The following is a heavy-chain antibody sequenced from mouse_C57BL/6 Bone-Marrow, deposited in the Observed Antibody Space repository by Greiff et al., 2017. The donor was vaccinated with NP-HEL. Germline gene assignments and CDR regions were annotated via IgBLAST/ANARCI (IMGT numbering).Heavy chain of an antibody. CDR1: GFNIKNTY. CDR2: IDPANGNT. D-gene: IGHD1-1*01. CDR3: ATLTTVVAKGGWFAY. J-gene: IGHJ3*01. Sequence: EVQLQQSVAELVRPGASVKLSCTASGFNIKNTYMHWVKQRPEQGLEWIGRIDPANGNTKYAPKFQGKATITADTSSNTAYLQLSSLTSEDTAIYYCATLTTVVAKGGWFAYWGQGTLVTVSA. V-gene: IGHV14-3*01.